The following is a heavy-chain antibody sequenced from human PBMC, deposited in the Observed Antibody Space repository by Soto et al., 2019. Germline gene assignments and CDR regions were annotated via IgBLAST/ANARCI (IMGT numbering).Heavy chain of an antibody. D-gene: IGHD5-18*01. CDR1: GGSISSGGYS. CDR2: IYHSGST. Sequence: SETLSLTCAVSGGSISSGGYSWSWIRQPPGKGLEWIGYIYHSGSTYYNPSLKSRVTISVDTSKNQFSLKLSSVTAADTAVYYCARGISYRGAFDYWGQGTLVTVS. J-gene: IGHJ4*02. CDR3: ARGISYRGAFDY. V-gene: IGHV4-30-2*01.